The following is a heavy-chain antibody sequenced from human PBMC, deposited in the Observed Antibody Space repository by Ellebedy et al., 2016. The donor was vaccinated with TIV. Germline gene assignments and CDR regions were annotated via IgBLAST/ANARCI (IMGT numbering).Heavy chain of an antibody. CDR1: GFTFSSYW. Sequence: PGGSLRLSCAASGFTFSSYWMHWVRQAPGKGLVWIPRINSDGRSTSYADSVKGRFTISRDNAKNTLYLQMNSLRAEDTAVYYCASRVTTVTTGGVWGQGTLVTVSS. D-gene: IGHD4-17*01. J-gene: IGHJ4*02. V-gene: IGHV3-74*01. CDR3: ASRVTTVTTGGV. CDR2: INSDGRST.